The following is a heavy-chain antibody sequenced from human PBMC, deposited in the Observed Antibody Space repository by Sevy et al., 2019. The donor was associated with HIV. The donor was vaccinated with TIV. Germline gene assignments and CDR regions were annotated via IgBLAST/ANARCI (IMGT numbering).Heavy chain of an antibody. J-gene: IGHJ4*02. CDR1: GFTFNDSA. CDR2: INWNSGSI. CDR3: AKGYDLDY. V-gene: IGHV3-9*01. D-gene: IGHD3-16*01. Sequence: GGSLRLSCVASGFTFNDSAMYWVRQAPGKGLEWVSGINWNSGSIGYGDSVKGRFTISRDNAKNSLYLQMNSLRVEDTAFYYCAKGYDLDYWGQGTLVTVSS.